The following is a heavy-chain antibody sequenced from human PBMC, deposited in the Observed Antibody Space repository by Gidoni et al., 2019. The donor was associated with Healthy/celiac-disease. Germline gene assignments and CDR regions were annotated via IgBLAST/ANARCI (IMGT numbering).Heavy chain of an antibody. CDR2: IYPGASDT. J-gene: IGHJ6*02. Sequence: EVQLVQSGAEGKKPGESLKISGKGSGYSFTSYWIGWVRQMPGKGLEWMGVIYPGASDTSYSPSFPGQVTISADKSISTAYLQWSSLTASDTAMYYCARQSGCSGGSCYSGYYYYYYYGMDVWGQGTTVTVSS. CDR1: GYSFTSYW. CDR3: ARQSGCSGGSCYSGYYYYYYYGMDV. D-gene: IGHD2-15*01. V-gene: IGHV5-51*01.